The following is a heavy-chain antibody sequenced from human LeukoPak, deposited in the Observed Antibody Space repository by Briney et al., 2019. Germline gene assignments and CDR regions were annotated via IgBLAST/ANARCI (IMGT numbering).Heavy chain of an antibody. J-gene: IGHJ4*02. CDR3: AKSYFDYSTYYSYYFNL. D-gene: IGHD4-11*01. CDR2: MYHSGSF. CDR1: GYSISSGYY. V-gene: IGHV4-38-2*02. Sequence: PSETLSLTCTVSGYSISSGYYWGWIRQPPGKVLEWIGNMYHSGSFHYNPSLKSRVTISVDTSKNQFSLKLSSVTAADTAVYYCAKSYFDYSTYYSYYFNLWGQGALVTVSS.